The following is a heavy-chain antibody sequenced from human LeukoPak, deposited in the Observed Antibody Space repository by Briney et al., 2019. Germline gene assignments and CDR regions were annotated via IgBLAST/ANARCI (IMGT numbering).Heavy chain of an antibody. CDR1: GFTFSSYS. V-gene: IGHV3-48*01. Sequence: GGSLRLSCAASGFTFSSYSMNWVRQAPGKGLEWVSYISSSSSTIYYADSVKGRFTISRDNSKNTLNLQMNSLRAEDTAVYYCARCSGYGMDVWGQGTTVTVSS. D-gene: IGHD3-10*02. J-gene: IGHJ6*02. CDR2: ISSSSSTI. CDR3: ARCSGYGMDV.